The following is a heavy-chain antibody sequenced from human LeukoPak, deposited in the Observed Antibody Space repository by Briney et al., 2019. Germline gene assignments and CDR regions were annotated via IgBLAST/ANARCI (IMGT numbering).Heavy chain of an antibody. CDR2: IYYSGST. J-gene: IGHJ6*02. CDR1: GGSISSYY. V-gene: IGHV4-59*01. Sequence: SETLSLTCTVSGGSISSYYWSWIRQPPGKGLEWIGYIYYSGSTNYNPSLKSRVTISVDTSKNQFSLKLSSVTAADTAVYYCARASSSWYYYGMDVWGQGTTVTVSS. D-gene: IGHD6-13*01. CDR3: ARASSSWYYYGMDV.